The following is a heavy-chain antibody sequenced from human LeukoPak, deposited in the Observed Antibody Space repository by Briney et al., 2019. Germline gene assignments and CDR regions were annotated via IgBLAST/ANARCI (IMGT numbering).Heavy chain of an antibody. CDR3: ARLKGYSSGWYPSYYFDY. CDR2: INHSGST. D-gene: IGHD6-19*01. J-gene: IGHJ4*02. Sequence: KSSETLSLTCAVYGGSFSGNYWIWIRQPPGKGLEWIGEINHSGSTNYNPSLKSRVTMSVDTSKNQISLKLSSVTAADTAVYYCARLKGYSSGWYPSYYFDYWGQGTLVTVSS. V-gene: IGHV4-34*01. CDR1: GGSFSGNY.